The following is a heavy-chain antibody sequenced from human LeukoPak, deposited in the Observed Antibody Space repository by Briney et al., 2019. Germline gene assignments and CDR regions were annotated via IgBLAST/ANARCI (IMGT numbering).Heavy chain of an antibody. V-gene: IGHV3-23*01. J-gene: IGHJ3*02. CDR3: ARGVLAKYSVAFDI. D-gene: IGHD2-21*01. CDR1: GFTFSSHG. Sequence: GGSLRLSCAASGFTFSSHGMSWVRQAPGKGLEWVSTIGGGGESTYYADSVKGRFTISRDNSENALFLQMDYLTTEDTAVYYCARGVLAKYSVAFDIWGQGTTVIVS. CDR2: IGGGGEST.